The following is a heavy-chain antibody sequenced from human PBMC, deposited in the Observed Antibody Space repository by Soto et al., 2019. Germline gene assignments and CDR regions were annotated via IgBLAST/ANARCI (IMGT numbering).Heavy chain of an antibody. CDR2: IWYDGSNK. J-gene: IGHJ5*02. CDR3: ARSSYDFWSSYRAGDCFDP. Sequence: PGGSLRLSCAASGFTFSSYGMHWVRQAPGKGLEWVAVIWYDGSNKYYADSVKGRFTISRDNSKNTLYLQMNSLRAEDTAVYYCARSSYDFWSSYRAGDCFDPCDQGTLVTVSS. CDR1: GFTFSSYG. V-gene: IGHV3-33*01. D-gene: IGHD3-3*01.